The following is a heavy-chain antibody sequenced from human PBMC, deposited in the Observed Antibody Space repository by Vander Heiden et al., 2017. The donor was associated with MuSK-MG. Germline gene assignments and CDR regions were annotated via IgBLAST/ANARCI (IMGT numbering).Heavy chain of an antibody. CDR1: GSTLDHYP. V-gene: IGHV3-43*01. Sequence: EVQLVESGAVVVQPGRSLRLSRAAAGSTLDHYPMHWGRQAPGKGLEWVSLISWDGGSTYYADSVKGRFTISRDNSKNSLYLQMNSLRTEDTALYYCAKGCGALAKYDYGDYVLDYWGQGTLVTVSS. CDR3: AKGCGALAKYDYGDYVLDY. J-gene: IGHJ4*02. D-gene: IGHD4-17*01. CDR2: ISWDGGST.